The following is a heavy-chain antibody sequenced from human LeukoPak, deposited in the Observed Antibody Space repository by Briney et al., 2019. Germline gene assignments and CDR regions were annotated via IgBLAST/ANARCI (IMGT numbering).Heavy chain of an antibody. CDR2: IKEDGSVR. J-gene: IGHJ6*02. Sequence: GGSLRLSCEGSAFIFSGHWMNWVRQTPGKGLEWVASIKEDGSVRQYVDSVKGRFSISRDNTKGSLFLQLNSLRAEDTAVYYCARDQDYYDSSGYYVEPRGGMDVWGQGTTVTVSS. CDR3: ARDQDYYDSSGYYVEPRGGMDV. D-gene: IGHD3-22*01. CDR1: AFIFSGHW. V-gene: IGHV3-7*03.